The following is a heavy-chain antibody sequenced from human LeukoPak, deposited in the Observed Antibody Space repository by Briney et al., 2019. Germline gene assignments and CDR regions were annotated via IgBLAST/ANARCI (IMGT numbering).Heavy chain of an antibody. D-gene: IGHD3/OR15-3a*01. CDR3: ARQTGSGLFILP. CDR2: INHSGST. Sequence: SETLSLTCAVYGGSFSGYYWSWIRQPPGKGLEWIGEINHSGSTNYSPSLKSRVTISVDTSKNQFSLKLSSVTAADTAVYYRARQTGSGLFILPGGQGTLVTVSS. J-gene: IGHJ4*02. CDR1: GGSFSGYY. V-gene: IGHV4-34*01.